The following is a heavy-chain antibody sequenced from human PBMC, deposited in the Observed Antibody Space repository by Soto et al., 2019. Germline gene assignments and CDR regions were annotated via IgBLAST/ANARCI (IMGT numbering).Heavy chain of an antibody. CDR2: ISAYNGNT. CDR3: ARDLGYGSGSYRHGMDV. D-gene: IGHD3-10*01. V-gene: IGHV1-18*01. J-gene: IGHJ6*02. Sequence: ASVKVSCKASGYTFTSYGISWVRQAPGQGLEWMGWISAYNGNTNYAQKLQGRVTMTTDTSTSTAYMELRSLRSDGTAVYYCARDLGYGSGSYRHGMDVWGQGTTVTVSS. CDR1: GYTFTSYG.